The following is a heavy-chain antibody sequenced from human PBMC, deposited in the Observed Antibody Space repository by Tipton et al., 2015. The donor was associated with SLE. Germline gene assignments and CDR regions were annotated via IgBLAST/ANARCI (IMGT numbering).Heavy chain of an antibody. CDR1: GFTFDDYG. Sequence: SLRLSCTASGFTFDDYGMSWVRQAPGKGLEWVSGITWNGDETGYGDSVKGRFTISRDNAKNSVYLQMKSLRAEDTALYYCAKGYCSSTNCYEYSYYMDVRGKGTTVTVSS. V-gene: IGHV3-20*04. D-gene: IGHD2-2*01. CDR2: ITWNGDET. J-gene: IGHJ6*03. CDR3: AKGYCSSTNCYEYSYYMDV.